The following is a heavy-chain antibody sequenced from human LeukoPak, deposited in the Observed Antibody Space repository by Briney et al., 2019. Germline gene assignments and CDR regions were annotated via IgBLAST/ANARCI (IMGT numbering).Heavy chain of an antibody. V-gene: IGHV4-59*08. D-gene: IGHD6-13*01. CDR1: GGSISNYY. Sequence: PPETLSLTCTVSGGSISNYYWSWIRQPPGKGLEWIGYVHYSGSTNYNPSLKSRATISVDTSKSQFSLKLSSVTAADTAIYYCARGYSSSWYYFDYWGQGTLVTVSS. CDR3: ARGYSSSWYYFDY. CDR2: VHYSGST. J-gene: IGHJ4*02.